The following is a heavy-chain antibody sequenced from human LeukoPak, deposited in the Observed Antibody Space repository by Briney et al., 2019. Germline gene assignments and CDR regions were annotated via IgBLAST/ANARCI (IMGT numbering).Heavy chain of an antibody. CDR2: IISIFGTA. V-gene: IGHV1-69*05. J-gene: IGHJ4*02. Sequence: ASVKVSCKASGGTFSSYAISWVRQAPGQGLEWMGGIISIFGTANYAQKFQGRVTITTDESTSTAYMELSSPRSEDTAVYYCARSKYGDYVEDYWGQGTLVTVSS. CDR3: ARSKYGDYVEDY. CDR1: GGTFSSYA. D-gene: IGHD4-17*01.